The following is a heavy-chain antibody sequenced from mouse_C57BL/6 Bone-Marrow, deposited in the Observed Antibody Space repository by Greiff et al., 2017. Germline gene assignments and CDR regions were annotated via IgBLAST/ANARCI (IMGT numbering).Heavy chain of an antibody. CDR3: ARERGYYSFDY. CDR1: GYSITSGYY. D-gene: IGHD2-1*01. CDR2: ISYDGSN. V-gene: IGHV3-6*01. J-gene: IGHJ2*01. Sequence: VQLKESGPGLVKPSQSLSLTCSVTGYSITSGYYWNWIRQFPGNKLEWMGYISYDGSNKYNPSLKNRISITRDTSKNQFFLKLNSVTTEDTATYYCARERGYYSFDYWGQGTTLTVSS.